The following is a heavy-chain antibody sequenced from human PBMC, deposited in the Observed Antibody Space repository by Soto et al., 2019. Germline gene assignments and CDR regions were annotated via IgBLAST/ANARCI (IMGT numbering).Heavy chain of an antibody. V-gene: IGHV3-73*01. CDR3: AGPGPFDS. J-gene: IGHJ4*02. D-gene: IGHD1-1*01. CDR2: IRNKANNYAT. Sequence: DVQMVESGGGLVQPGGSLKISCATTGFTFAGSAIHWVRQAPGKGLEWIGRIRNKANNYATAYPASVAGRFTISRDDSKTTAYLEMNRLKTEDTAMYYCAGPGPFDSWGQGTLVTVSS. CDR1: GFTFAGSA.